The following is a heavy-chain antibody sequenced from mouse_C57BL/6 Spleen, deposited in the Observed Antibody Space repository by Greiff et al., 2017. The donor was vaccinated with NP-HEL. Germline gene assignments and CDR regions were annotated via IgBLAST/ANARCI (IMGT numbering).Heavy chain of an antibody. Sequence: QVQLQQSGAELVKPGASVKLSCKASGYTFTSYWMHWVKQRPGQGLEWIGMIHPNSGSTNYNEKFKSKATLTVDKSSSTAYMQLSSLTSEDSAVYFCASNYGSPFAYWGQGTLVTVSA. CDR3: ASNYGSPFAY. CDR1: GYTFTSYW. V-gene: IGHV1-64*01. CDR2: IHPNSGST. J-gene: IGHJ3*01. D-gene: IGHD1-1*01.